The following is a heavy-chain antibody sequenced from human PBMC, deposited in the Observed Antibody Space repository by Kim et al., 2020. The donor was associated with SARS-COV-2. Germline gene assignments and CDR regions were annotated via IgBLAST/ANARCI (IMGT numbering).Heavy chain of an antibody. CDR2: INHSGST. J-gene: IGHJ6*02. CDR1: GGSFSGYY. V-gene: IGHV4-34*01. D-gene: IGHD2-21*02. Sequence: SETLSLTCAVYGGSFSGYYWSWIRQPPGKGLEWIGEINHSGSTNYNPSLKSRVTISVDTSKNQFSLKLTSVTAADTAVYYCARRFTVVTPYYYYGMDVWGQGTTVTVSS. CDR3: ARRFTVVTPYYYYGMDV.